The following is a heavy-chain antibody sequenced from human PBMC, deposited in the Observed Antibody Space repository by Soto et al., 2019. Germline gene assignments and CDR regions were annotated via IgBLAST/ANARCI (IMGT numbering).Heavy chain of an antibody. Sequence: EVQLLESGGGLVQPGGSLRLSCAASGFTFNNYVMTWVRQAPGKGLEWVSSISGSGTTAYYADSVKGRFTISRDNSRNTLHLQMNSLRAEDTAVYHCAKRPTIAAAGTRFDPWGQGTLVTVSS. CDR1: GFTFNNYV. J-gene: IGHJ5*02. D-gene: IGHD6-13*01. CDR3: AKRPTIAAAGTRFDP. CDR2: ISGSGTTA. V-gene: IGHV3-23*01.